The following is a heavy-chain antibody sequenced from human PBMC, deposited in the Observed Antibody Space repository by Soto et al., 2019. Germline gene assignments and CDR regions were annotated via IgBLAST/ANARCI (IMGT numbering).Heavy chain of an antibody. D-gene: IGHD2-2*02. CDR2: ISGSGGST. V-gene: IGHV3-23*01. CDR3: AKSSSANSYSALDS. Sequence: GGSLRLSCAASGFTFSSYAMSWVRQAPGKGLEWVSAISGSGGSTYYADSVKGRFTISRDNSKSTLYLQMNSLRAEDTALYYCAKSSSANSYSALDSWGQGTLVTVSS. J-gene: IGHJ4*02. CDR1: GFTFSSYA.